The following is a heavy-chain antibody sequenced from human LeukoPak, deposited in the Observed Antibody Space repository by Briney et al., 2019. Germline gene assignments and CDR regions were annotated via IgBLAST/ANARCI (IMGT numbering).Heavy chain of an antibody. Sequence: ETLSLTCTVSGGSISSSSYYWGWIRQPPGKGLEWVSSISSSSSYIYYADSVKGRFTISRDNAKNSLYLQMNSLRAEDTAVYYCARKVGATPLDYWGQGTLVTVSS. J-gene: IGHJ4*02. V-gene: IGHV3-21*01. D-gene: IGHD1-26*01. CDR2: ISSSSSYI. CDR1: GGSISSSS. CDR3: ARKVGATPLDY.